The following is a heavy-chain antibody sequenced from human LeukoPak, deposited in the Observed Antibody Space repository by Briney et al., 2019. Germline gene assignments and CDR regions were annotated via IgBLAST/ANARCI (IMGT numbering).Heavy chain of an antibody. D-gene: IGHD4-23*01. Sequence: SETLSLTCTVSGGSISSYYWSWIRQPPGKGLEWIGYVYYSGSTNYNPSLKSRVTISVDTSKNQFSLKLSSVTAADTAVYYCARVGGTNYYYYGMDVWGQGTTVTVSS. V-gene: IGHV4-59*01. CDR2: VYYSGST. J-gene: IGHJ6*02. CDR1: GGSISSYY. CDR3: ARVGGTNYYYYGMDV.